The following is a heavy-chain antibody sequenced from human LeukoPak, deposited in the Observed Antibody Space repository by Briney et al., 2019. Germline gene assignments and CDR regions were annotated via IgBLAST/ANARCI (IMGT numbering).Heavy chain of an antibody. CDR2: ISGSGGST. D-gene: IGHD5-12*01. CDR1: GFTFSSYA. V-gene: IGHV3-23*01. Sequence: GGSLRLSCAASGFTFSSYAMSRVRQAPGKGLEWVSAISGSGGSTYYADSVKGRFTISRDNSKNTLYLQMNSLRAEDTAVYYCAKGLYSGYGSFDYWGQGTLVTVSS. J-gene: IGHJ4*02. CDR3: AKGLYSGYGSFDY.